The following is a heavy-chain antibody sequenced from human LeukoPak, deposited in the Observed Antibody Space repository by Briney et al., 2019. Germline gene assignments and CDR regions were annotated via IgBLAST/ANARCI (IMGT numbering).Heavy chain of an antibody. CDR3: ARESGDRAFDI. CDR2: IYYSGST. D-gene: IGHD1-14*01. CDR1: GDSVSSGSYY. V-gene: IGHV4-61*01. Sequence: SETLSLTCTVSGDSVSSGSYYWSWIRQPPGKGLEWIGYIYYSGSTNYNPSLKSRVTISVDTSKNQFSLKLSSVTAADTAVYYCARESGDRAFDIWGQGTMVTVSS. J-gene: IGHJ3*02.